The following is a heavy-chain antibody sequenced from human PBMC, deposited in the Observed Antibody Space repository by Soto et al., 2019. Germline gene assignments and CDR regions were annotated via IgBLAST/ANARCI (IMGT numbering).Heavy chain of an antibody. J-gene: IGHJ6*02. Sequence: QPGGSLRLSCAASGFTFSSYAMHWVRQAPGKGLEWVAVISYDGSNKYYADSVKGRFTISRDNAKNTLYLQMNSLRAEDTAVYYCARDGVPTVTTYDYYYYGMDVWGQGTTVTVSS. V-gene: IGHV3-30-3*01. CDR1: GFTFSSYA. CDR3: ARDGVPTVTTYDYYYYGMDV. D-gene: IGHD4-17*01. CDR2: ISYDGSNK.